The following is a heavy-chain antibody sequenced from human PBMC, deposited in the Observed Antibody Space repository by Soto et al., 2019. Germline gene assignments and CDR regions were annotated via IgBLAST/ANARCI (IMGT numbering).Heavy chain of an antibody. CDR2: INPSDGST. V-gene: IGHV1-46*01. CDR3: ARERSEQFDY. J-gene: IGHJ4*02. D-gene: IGHD1-26*01. Sequence: QVQLVQSGAEVRKPGASVKLSCKASGYTFTHYFFHWVRQAPGQGLEWMGMINPSDGSTSYTQDLQGRVTMTNDTSTSTVYMDLSSLKSEDTAVYYCARERSEQFDYWGQGTLVTVSS. CDR1: GYTFTHYF.